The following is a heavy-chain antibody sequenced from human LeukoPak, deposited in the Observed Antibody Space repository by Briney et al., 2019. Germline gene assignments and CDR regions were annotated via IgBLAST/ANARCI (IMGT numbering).Heavy chain of an antibody. D-gene: IGHD1-26*01. CDR2: ISSSSSTI. CDR3: AKDMGRGSYYHFDY. Sequence: GGSLRLSCAASGFTFSSYSMNWVRQAPGKGLVWVSYISSSSSTIYYADSVKGRFTISRDNSKNSLYLQMNSLRAEDTALYYCAKDMGRGSYYHFDYWGQGTLVTVSS. J-gene: IGHJ4*02. CDR1: GFTFSSYS. V-gene: IGHV3-48*04.